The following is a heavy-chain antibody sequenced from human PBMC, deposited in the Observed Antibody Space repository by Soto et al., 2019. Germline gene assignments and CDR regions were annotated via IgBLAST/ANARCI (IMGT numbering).Heavy chain of an antibody. CDR1: GFTVPSNG. J-gene: IGHJ4*02. D-gene: IGHD4-4*01. CDR3: AKDPQYPRDYFHY. Sequence: EVKLLESGGGLVQPGGSLRLSCGVSGFTVPSNGVSWVRQAPGKGLEWGSAISPNGQGIWYADSVKGRFTISRDISRNTVFLQIDSLRDEDTAVYYCAKDPQYPRDYFHYWGQGTLVTVSS. V-gene: IGHV3-23*01. CDR2: ISPNGQGI.